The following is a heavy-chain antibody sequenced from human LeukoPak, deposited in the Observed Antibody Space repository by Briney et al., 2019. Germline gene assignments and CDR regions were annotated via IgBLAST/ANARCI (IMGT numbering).Heavy chain of an antibody. Sequence: GESLKISCKGSGYSFSDYWIGWVRQMPGKGLEWMGIIWPGDSDTRYSPSFQGQVTISADKSINTAYLQWSSLQASDTAMYYCARRGSPDYWGQGTLVTVSS. CDR1: GYSFSDYW. J-gene: IGHJ4*02. D-gene: IGHD2-15*01. V-gene: IGHV5-51*01. CDR2: IWPGDSDT. CDR3: ARRGSPDY.